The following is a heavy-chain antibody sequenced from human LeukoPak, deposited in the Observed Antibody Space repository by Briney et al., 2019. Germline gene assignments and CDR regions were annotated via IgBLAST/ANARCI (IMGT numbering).Heavy chain of an antibody. CDR2: IYYSGST. J-gene: IGHJ4*02. CDR3: ARAKGTTVVTVDY. Sequence: SETLSLTCTVSCGSISSSYWSWIRQPPRKGLEWIGYIYYSGSTNYNPSLKSRVTISVDTSKNQFSLKLSSVTAADTAVYYCARAKGTTVVTVDYWGQGTLVTVSS. CDR1: CGSISSSY. D-gene: IGHD4-23*01. V-gene: IGHV4-59*01.